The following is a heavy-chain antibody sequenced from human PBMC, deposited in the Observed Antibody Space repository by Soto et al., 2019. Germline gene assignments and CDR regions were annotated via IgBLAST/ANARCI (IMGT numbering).Heavy chain of an antibody. CDR1: GDSVSSNSAA. CDR3: ARDLPHCSGGSCYYYYGMDV. D-gene: IGHD2-15*01. J-gene: IGHJ6*02. V-gene: IGHV6-1*01. CDR2: TYYRSKRYN. Sequence: KQSQTLSLTCAISGDSVSSNSAAWNWIRQSPSRGLEWLERTYYRSKRYNDYAVSVKSRITINPDTSKNQFSLQLNSVTPEAAAVYYCARDLPHCSGGSCYYYYGMDVWGQGTTVTVS.